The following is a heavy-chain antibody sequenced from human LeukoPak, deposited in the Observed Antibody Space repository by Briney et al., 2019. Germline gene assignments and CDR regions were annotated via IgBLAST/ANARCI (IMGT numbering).Heavy chain of an antibody. CDR1: GGSISSHF. CDR2: IYYTGST. D-gene: IGHD3-10*01. V-gene: IGHV4-59*11. J-gene: IGHJ4*02. Sequence: PSETLSLTCTVSGGSISSHFWSWVRQPPGKGLEWIGSIYYTGSTNYNPSLKSRITMSVDTSKNQLSLKLSSVTAADTAVYYCARSYNSGSYYPYYFDYWGQGTLVTVSS. CDR3: ARSYNSGSYYPYYFDY.